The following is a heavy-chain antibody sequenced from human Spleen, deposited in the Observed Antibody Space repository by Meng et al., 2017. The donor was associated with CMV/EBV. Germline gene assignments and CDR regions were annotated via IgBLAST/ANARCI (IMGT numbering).Heavy chain of an antibody. CDR3: ARGEKPLSARYGDYDY. V-gene: IGHV1-18*01. CDR2: ISAYNGNT. J-gene: IGHJ4*02. D-gene: IGHD4-17*01. CDR1: GYTFTSYG. Sequence: ASVKVSCKASGYTFTSYGISWVRQAPGQGLEWMGWISAYNGNTNYAQKLQGRVTMTTDTSTSTAYMELRSLRSDDTAVYYCARGEKPLSARYGDYDYWGQGTLVTVSS.